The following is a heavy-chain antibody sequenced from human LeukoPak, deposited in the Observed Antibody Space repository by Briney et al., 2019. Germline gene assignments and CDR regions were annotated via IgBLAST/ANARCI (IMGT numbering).Heavy chain of an antibody. CDR2: ISSSSSAI. Sequence: GGSLRLSCAASGFTFSTYSMNWVRQAPGKGLEWVSYISSSSSAIYYADSVKGRVTISRDNAKNPLYLQMNGLRAEDTAAYYCVRELSGFDYWGQGTLVTVSS. J-gene: IGHJ4*02. D-gene: IGHD3-10*01. CDR3: VRELSGFDY. V-gene: IGHV3-48*01. CDR1: GFTFSTYS.